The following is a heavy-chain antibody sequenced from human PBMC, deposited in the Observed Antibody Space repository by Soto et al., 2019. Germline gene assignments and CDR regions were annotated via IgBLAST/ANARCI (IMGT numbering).Heavy chain of an antibody. CDR2: ISYDGSNK. J-gene: IGHJ6*02. CDR1: GFTFSSYA. Sequence: QVQLVESGGGVVQPGRSLRLSCAASGFTFSSYAMHWVRQAPGKGLEWVAVISYDGSNKYYADSVKGRFTISRDNSKNTLYLQMNSLRAEDTAVYYCAREVYGMDAWGQGTTVTVSS. V-gene: IGHV3-30-3*01. CDR3: AREVYGMDA.